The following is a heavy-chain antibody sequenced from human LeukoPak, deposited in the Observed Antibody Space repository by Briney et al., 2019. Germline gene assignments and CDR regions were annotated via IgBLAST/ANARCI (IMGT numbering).Heavy chain of an antibody. CDR1: GYTFTSYY. Sequence: ASVKVSCKASGYTFTSYYMHWVRQAPGQGLEWMGIINPSGGSTSYTQKFQGRVTLTRDTSTSTVYMELSSLRSEDTAVYYCAREGSAAADGYWFDPWGQRTLVTVSS. CDR3: AREGSAAADGYWFDP. V-gene: IGHV1-46*01. D-gene: IGHD6-13*01. J-gene: IGHJ5*02. CDR2: INPSGGST.